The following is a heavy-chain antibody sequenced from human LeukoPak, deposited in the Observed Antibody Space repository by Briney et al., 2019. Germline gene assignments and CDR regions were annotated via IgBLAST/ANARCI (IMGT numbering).Heavy chain of an antibody. CDR1: GGSISSYY. CDR2: IYYSGST. Sequence: SETLSLTCTVSGGSISSYYWSWIRQPPGKGLEWIGYIYYSGSTNYNPSLKSRVTISVDTSKNQFSLKLSSVTAADTAVYYCARQGIAAAGNNFDYWGQGTLVTVSS. J-gene: IGHJ4*02. CDR3: ARQGIAAAGNNFDY. V-gene: IGHV4-59*08. D-gene: IGHD6-13*01.